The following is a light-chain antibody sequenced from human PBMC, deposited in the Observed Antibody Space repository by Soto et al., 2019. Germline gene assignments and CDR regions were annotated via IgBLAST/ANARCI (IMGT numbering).Light chain of an antibody. V-gene: IGKV3D-20*02. Sequence: EIVLTQSPGTLSLSPGERATLSCRSSQTIRNNYVAWYQQKPGQAPRLLIYDASNRATGIPARFSGSGSGTDCTLTISSLEPEDVAVYYCQQRSNWPITFGQGTRLEIK. J-gene: IGKJ5*01. CDR1: QTIRNNY. CDR3: QQRSNWPIT. CDR2: DAS.